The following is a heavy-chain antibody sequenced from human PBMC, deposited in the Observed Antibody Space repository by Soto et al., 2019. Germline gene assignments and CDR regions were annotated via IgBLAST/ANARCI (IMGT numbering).Heavy chain of an antibody. CDR2: ISYDGSNK. CDR1: GFTFSSYA. V-gene: IGHV3-30-3*01. J-gene: IGHJ4*02. D-gene: IGHD5-18*01. Sequence: VGSLRLSCAASGFTFSSYAMHWVRQAPGKGLEWVAVISYDGSNKYYADSVKGRFTISRYNSKNTLYLQMNSLRAEDTAVYYCARDTAMVTPYYFDYWGQGTLVTVSS. CDR3: ARDTAMVTPYYFDY.